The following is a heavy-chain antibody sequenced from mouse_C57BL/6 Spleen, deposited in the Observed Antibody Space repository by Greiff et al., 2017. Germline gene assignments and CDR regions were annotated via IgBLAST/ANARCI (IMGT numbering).Heavy chain of an antibody. CDR1: GYTFTSYG. CDR3: ARVFITTVVATEYYAMDY. D-gene: IGHD1-1*01. J-gene: IGHJ4*01. CDR2: IYPRSGNT. V-gene: IGHV1-81*01. Sequence: VQLQQSGAELARPGASVKLSCKASGYTFTSYGISWVKQRTGQGLEWIGEIYPRSGNTYYNEKFKGKATLTADKSSSTAYMELRSLTSVDSAVYFCARVFITTVVATEYYAMDYWGQGTSVTVSS.